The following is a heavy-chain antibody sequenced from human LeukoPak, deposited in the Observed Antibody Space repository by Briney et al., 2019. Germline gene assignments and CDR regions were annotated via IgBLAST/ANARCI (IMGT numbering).Heavy chain of an antibody. J-gene: IGHJ4*02. CDR1: GFTFSSYS. D-gene: IGHD6-13*01. V-gene: IGHV3-23*01. CDR3: AREGKYSSTAFDY. Sequence: GGSLRLSCAASGFTFSSYSMNWVRQAPGKGLEWVSGISGSGGNTYYADSVKGRFTISRDNSKNTLYLQMNSLRAEDTAVYYCAREGKYSSTAFDYWGQGTLVTVSS. CDR2: ISGSGGNT.